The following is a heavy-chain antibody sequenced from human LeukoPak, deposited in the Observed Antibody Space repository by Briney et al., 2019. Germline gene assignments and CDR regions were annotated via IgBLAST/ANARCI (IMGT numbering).Heavy chain of an antibody. CDR1: GGSFSGYY. CDR3: ARGFVGYYYGSGIPKNWFDP. V-gene: IGHV4-34*01. CDR2: INHSGST. J-gene: IGHJ5*02. D-gene: IGHD3-10*01. Sequence: SETLSLTCAVYGGSFSGYYWSWIRQPPGEGLEWIGEINHSGSTNYNPSLKSRVTISVDTSKNQFSLKLSSVTAADTAVYYCARGFVGYYYGSGIPKNWFDPWGQGTLVTVSS.